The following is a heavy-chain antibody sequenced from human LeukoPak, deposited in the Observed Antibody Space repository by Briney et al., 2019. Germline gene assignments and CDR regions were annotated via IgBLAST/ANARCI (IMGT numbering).Heavy chain of an antibody. CDR1: GYSFITFW. V-gene: IGHV5-51*01. D-gene: IGHD5-24*01. J-gene: IGHJ4*02. CDR2: VYPGESDT. Sequence: GESLKISCKGSGYSFITFWIGWERQMPGRGLEWMGSVYPGESDTRYSPSFEGQVTMSADKSINTAYLQWSSLKASDTALYYCAKFVGARDGYKSPTFDSWGQGTLVTVSS. CDR3: AKFVGARDGYKSPTFDS.